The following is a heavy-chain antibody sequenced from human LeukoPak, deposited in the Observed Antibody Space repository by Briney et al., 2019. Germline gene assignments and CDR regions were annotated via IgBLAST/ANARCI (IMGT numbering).Heavy chain of an antibody. CDR2: IWYDGSNK. Sequence: GRSLRLSCAASGFTFSSYGMHWVRQAPGKGLEWVAVIWYDGSNKYYADSVKGRFTTSRDNSKNTLYLQMNSLRAEDTAVYYCARDQGSGYDFAFDYWGQGTLVAVSS. V-gene: IGHV3-33*01. D-gene: IGHD5-12*01. J-gene: IGHJ4*02. CDR1: GFTFSSYG. CDR3: ARDQGSGYDFAFDY.